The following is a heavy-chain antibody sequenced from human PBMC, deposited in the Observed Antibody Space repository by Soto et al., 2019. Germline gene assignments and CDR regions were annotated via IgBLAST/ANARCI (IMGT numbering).Heavy chain of an antibody. J-gene: IGHJ4*02. CDR1: GFTFSSYS. D-gene: IGHD3-9*01. V-gene: IGHV3-48*02. CDR2: ISSSSSAI. Sequence: EVQLVESGGGLVQPGGSLRLSCAASGFTFSSYSMNWVRQAPGKGLEWVSYISSSSSAIYYADSVKGRFTISRDKAKNSLYLQMNSLRDEDTAVYYCAIYDGHYDILTGYYKGNYFDYWGQGTLVTVSS. CDR3: AIYDGHYDILTGYYKGNYFDY.